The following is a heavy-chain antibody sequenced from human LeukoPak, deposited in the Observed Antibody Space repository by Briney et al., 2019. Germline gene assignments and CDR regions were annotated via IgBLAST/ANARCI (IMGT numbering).Heavy chain of an antibody. Sequence: RGSLRLSCAASGFTFSDYYMSWIRQAPGKGLEWLSYISYSGGTIYYADSVKGRFTISRDNAKNSLYLQMDSLRAEDTALYYCARAVRGRNDSDYWGQGTLVTVSS. CDR3: ARAVRGRNDSDY. CDR1: GFTFSDYY. J-gene: IGHJ4*02. CDR2: ISYSGGTI. V-gene: IGHV3-11*04. D-gene: IGHD3-10*01.